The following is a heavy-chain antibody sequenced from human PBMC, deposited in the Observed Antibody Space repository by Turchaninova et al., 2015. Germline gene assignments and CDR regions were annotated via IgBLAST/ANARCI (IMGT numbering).Heavy chain of an antibody. CDR2: IGTGGNIT. J-gene: IGHJ4*02. CDR1: GFTFGTFA. CDR3: AKKRAGNYPFDY. V-gene: IGHV3-23*01. D-gene: IGHD3-9*01. Sequence: EVQLLESGGGLVQPGGSLRLSCAASGFTFGTFALTWVCEAPGEGLGWVSVIGTGGNITNYVDSVKGRFTISRDNSKNTLYLQMNNLRAEDTAIYYCAKKRAGNYPFDYWGQGTLVTVSS.